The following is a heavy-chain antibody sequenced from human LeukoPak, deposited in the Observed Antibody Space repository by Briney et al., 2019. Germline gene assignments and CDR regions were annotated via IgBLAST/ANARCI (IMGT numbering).Heavy chain of an antibody. CDR1: GGTFSSYA. V-gene: IGHV1-69*06. Sequence: SVKVSCKASGGTFSSYAISWVRQAPGQGLEWMGGIIPIFGTANYAQKFQGGVTITADKSTSTAYMELSSLRSEDTAVYYCARGPMSRGMSDATGKTYYYIDVWGRGTTVTVSS. CDR3: ARGPMSRGMSDATGKTYYYIDV. CDR2: IIPIFGTA. D-gene: IGHD3-10*01. J-gene: IGHJ6*03.